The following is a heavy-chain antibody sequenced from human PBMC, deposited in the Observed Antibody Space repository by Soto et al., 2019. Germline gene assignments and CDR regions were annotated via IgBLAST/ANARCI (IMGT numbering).Heavy chain of an antibody. D-gene: IGHD3-3*01. Sequence: SETLSLTCAVYGGSFSGYYWSWIRQPPGKGLEWIGEINHSGSTNYNPSLKSRVTISVDTSKNQFSLKLSSVTAADTAVYYCARVYDFWRYGMDVWGQGTTVTVSS. CDR1: GGSFSGYY. CDR3: ARVYDFWRYGMDV. V-gene: IGHV4-34*01. CDR2: INHSGST. J-gene: IGHJ6*02.